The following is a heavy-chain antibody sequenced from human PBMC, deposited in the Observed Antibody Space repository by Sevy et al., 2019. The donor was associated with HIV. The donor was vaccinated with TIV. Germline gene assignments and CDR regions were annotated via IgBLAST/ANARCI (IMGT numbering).Heavy chain of an antibody. CDR2: IQYDGSNK. J-gene: IGHJ4*02. CDR1: GFSYSSYG. D-gene: IGHD2-21*01. CDR3: VKEGGGEGGDH. Sequence: GGSLRLSCAASGFSYSSYGMHWVRQAPGKGLEWVAYIQYDGSNKDYADSVKGRFTSSRYNSKNTLDLQMNSLRVEDTAVYYCVKEGGGEGGDHWGQGTLVTVSS. V-gene: IGHV3-30*02.